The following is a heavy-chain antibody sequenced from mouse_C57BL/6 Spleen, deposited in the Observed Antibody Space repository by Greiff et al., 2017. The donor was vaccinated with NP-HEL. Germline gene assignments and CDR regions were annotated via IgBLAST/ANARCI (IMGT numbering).Heavy chain of an antibody. CDR1: GFSFNTYA. Sequence: EVKLVESGGGLVQPKGSLKLSCAASGFSFNTYAMNWVRQAPGKGLEWVARIRSKSNNYATYYADSVKDRFTISRDDSESMLYLQMNNLKTEDTAMYYCVRQTEMGFAYWGQGTLVTVSA. J-gene: IGHJ3*01. CDR3: VRQTEMGFAY. V-gene: IGHV10-1*01. CDR2: IRSKSNNYAT.